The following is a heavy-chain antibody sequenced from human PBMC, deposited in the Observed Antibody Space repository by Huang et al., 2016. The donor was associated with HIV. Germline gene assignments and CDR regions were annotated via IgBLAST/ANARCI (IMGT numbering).Heavy chain of an antibody. CDR3: TVLLDY. Sequence: EVTVLESGGGLVRPGGALRLSCVASGFTFKKCAMSWVRPAPGKGLAWVSLMSGNGNQTYYADSVKGRFTIARDNSENTVYLQMNSLRAEDAALYHCTVLLDYWGQGTPVTVSS. V-gene: IGHV3-23*01. CDR2: MSGNGNQT. J-gene: IGHJ4*02. CDR1: GFTFKKCA.